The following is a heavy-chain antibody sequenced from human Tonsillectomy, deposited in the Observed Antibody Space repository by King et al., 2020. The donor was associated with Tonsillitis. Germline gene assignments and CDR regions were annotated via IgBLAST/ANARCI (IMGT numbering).Heavy chain of an antibody. D-gene: IGHD1-26*01. Sequence: VQLVESGGGLVQPGGSLRLSCAGSGFTFSSYEMNWVRQAPGKGLEWVSYISTGGNSIYYAESGKGRFTIYRDNAKNSLDLEMNSLRAEDTAVYYCASDASGSSSAVALDIWGQGTMVTVSS. V-gene: IGHV3-48*03. CDR2: ISTGGNSI. CDR1: GFTFSSYE. J-gene: IGHJ3*02. CDR3: ASDASGSSSAVALDI.